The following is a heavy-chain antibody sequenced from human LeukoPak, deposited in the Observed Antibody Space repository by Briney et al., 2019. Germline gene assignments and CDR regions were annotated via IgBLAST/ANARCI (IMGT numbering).Heavy chain of an antibody. Sequence: SQTLSLTCTVSGGSISSGGYFWGWIRQHPVKGLEWIGYIYYSGSTYYNPSLKSRVTITVDTSKNQFSLKLSSVTAADTAVYYCARSGAVSYYYYYMDVWGKGTTVTVSS. D-gene: IGHD3-10*01. CDR2: IYYSGST. CDR3: ARSGAVSYYYYYMDV. V-gene: IGHV4-31*03. J-gene: IGHJ6*03. CDR1: GGSISSGGYF.